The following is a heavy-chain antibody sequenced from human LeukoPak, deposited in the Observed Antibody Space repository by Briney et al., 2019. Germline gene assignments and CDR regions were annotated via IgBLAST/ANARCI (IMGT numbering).Heavy chain of an antibody. D-gene: IGHD5-24*01. J-gene: IGHJ4*02. V-gene: IGHV4-34*01. CDR3: ARGRRW. CDR2: INHSGNI. Sequence: SETLSLTCAVYGGSFSGYYWTWIRQPPGKGLEWIGEINHSGNINYNPSLKSRLTISVDTSKNQFFLKLSSMTAADTAVYYCARGRRWWGQGALVTVSS. CDR1: GGSFSGYY.